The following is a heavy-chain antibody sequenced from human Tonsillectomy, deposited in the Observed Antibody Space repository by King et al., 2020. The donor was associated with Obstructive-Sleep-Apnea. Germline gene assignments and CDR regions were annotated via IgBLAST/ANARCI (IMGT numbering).Heavy chain of an antibody. CDR2: TSDYSGDR. J-gene: IGHJ3*02. Sequence: QLVQSGAEVREPGASVKVSCKASGYTFLNYGISWVRQAPGQGLEWMGWTSDYSGDRNYAQKMKGRVTVTTDTSTTTAYMELTNLRYDDTAVYYCARDLQYYASGNFDEVFDIWGQGTMVTVSS. V-gene: IGHV1-18*01. D-gene: IGHD3-10*01. CDR1: GYTFLNYG. CDR3: ARDLQYYASGNFDEVFDI.